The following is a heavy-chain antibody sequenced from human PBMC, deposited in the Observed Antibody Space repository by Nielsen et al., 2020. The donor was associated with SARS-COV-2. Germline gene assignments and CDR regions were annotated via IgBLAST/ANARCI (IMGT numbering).Heavy chain of an antibody. CDR3: AKAYGSGSYGPLDV. CDR2: ISYDGSNK. D-gene: IGHD3-10*01. CDR1: GFTFSSYG. J-gene: IGHJ6*04. V-gene: IGHV3-30*18. Sequence: GGSLRLSCAASGFTFSSYGMHWVRQAPGKGLEWVAVISYDGSNKYYADSVKGRFTISRDNSKNTLYLQMNSLRAEDTAVYYCAKAYGSGSYGPLDVWGKGTTVTVSS.